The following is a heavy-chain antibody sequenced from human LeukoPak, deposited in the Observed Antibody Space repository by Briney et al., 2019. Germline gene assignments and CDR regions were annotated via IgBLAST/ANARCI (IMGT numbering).Heavy chain of an antibody. D-gene: IGHD6-13*01. CDR3: AKDINKSSWPTDAFDI. J-gene: IGHJ3*02. V-gene: IGHV3-23*01. Sequence: GGSLRLSCAASGFTFNSYAMSWVRQAPGKGLEWVSAISGSGGSTYYADSVKGRFTISRDNSKNTLYLQMNSLRAEDTAVYYCAKDINKSSWPTDAFDIWGQGTMVTVSS. CDR2: ISGSGGST. CDR1: GFTFNSYA.